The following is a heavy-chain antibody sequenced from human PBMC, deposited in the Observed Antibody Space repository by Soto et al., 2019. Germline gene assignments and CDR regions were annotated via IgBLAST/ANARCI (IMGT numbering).Heavy chain of an antibody. CDR1: GFSLSTSGVG. J-gene: IGHJ5*02. CDR2: IYWDDDK. D-gene: IGHD1-20*01. Sequence: QITLKESGPTLVKPTQTLTLTCTFSGFSLSTSGVGVGWIRQPPGKALEWLAVIYWDDDKRYSPSLNSRLTITKDTSKNQVVITMTNMDSVDTATYFCAHRRPWSSNWNSGWFDPWGQGTLVTVSS. V-gene: IGHV2-5*02. CDR3: AHRRPWSSNWNSGWFDP.